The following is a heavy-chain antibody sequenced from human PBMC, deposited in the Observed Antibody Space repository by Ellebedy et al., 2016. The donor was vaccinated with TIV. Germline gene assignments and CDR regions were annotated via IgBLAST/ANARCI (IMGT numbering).Heavy chain of an antibody. D-gene: IGHD5-24*01. CDR2: TYYRYNWYN. CDR3: ARHVAREGYNR. Sequence: MPSETLSLTCAISADSASSNSATWNCIRQSPSSGFEWLGRTYYRYNWYNENAVSVKSRITINPDTSKNQFSLQVNSVTPEDTAVYYCARHVAREGYNRWGQGTLVTVSS. J-gene: IGHJ4*02. V-gene: IGHV6-1*01. CDR1: ADSASSNSAT.